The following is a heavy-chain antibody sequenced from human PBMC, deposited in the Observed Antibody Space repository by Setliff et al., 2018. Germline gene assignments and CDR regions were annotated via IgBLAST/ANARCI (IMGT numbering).Heavy chain of an antibody. Sequence: ASVKVSCKASGYTFTDFGINWVRQAPGQGLEWMGWISPYTGNTYSAQRFQGRVTMNTDTSTSTAYMELGSLTSDDTAVYYCARDRKSSPEHYYFDYWGQGTLVTVSS. V-gene: IGHV1-18*01. CDR3: ARDRKSSPEHYYFDY. J-gene: IGHJ4*02. CDR2: ISPYTGNT. CDR1: GYTFTDFG.